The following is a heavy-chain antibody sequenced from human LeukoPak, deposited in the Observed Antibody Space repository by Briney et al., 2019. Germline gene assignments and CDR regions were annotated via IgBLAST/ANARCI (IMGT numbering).Heavy chain of an antibody. CDR2: IYTSGST. D-gene: IGHD6-6*01. Sequence: SETLSLTCTVSSGSISSYYWSWIRQPAGKGLEWIGRIYTSGSTNYNPSLKSRVTISVDKSKNQFSLKLSSVTAADTAVYYCARGLYSSSSAAYYYYMDVWGKGTTVTVSS. J-gene: IGHJ6*03. CDR1: SGSISSYY. CDR3: ARGLYSSSSAAYYYYMDV. V-gene: IGHV4-4*07.